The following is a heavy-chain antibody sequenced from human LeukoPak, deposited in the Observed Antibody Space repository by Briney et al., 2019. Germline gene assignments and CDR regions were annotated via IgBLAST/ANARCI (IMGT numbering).Heavy chain of an antibody. J-gene: IGHJ2*01. CDR3: ARDSLLRGSGWDYWYFDL. D-gene: IGHD6-25*01. CDR1: GGSVSNGNYY. V-gene: IGHV4-61*01. CDR2: MHYSGST. Sequence: SETLSLTCTVSGGSVSNGNYYWSWIRQPPGKGLEWIGNMHYSGSTNYNPSLKSRVTISVDTSMNQFSLLLTSATAADTAVYYCARDSLLRGSGWDYWYFDLWGRGTLVTVSS.